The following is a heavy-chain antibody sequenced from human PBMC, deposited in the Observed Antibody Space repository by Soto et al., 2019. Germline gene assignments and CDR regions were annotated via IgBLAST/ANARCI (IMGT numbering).Heavy chain of an antibody. CDR2: TYYRSKWST. J-gene: IGHJ4*02. V-gene: IGHV6-1*01. D-gene: IGHD6-19*01. CDR1: GYSVSRDSAA. Sequence: SQTLSLPCAISGYSVSRDSAAWNLIRQSPSRGLEWLGRTYYRSKWSTDYAVSVKGRITINADTSKNQFSLQLNSVTPEDTAVYYCARAYSSGWYSYFDYWGQGTLVTVYS. CDR3: ARAYSSGWYSYFDY.